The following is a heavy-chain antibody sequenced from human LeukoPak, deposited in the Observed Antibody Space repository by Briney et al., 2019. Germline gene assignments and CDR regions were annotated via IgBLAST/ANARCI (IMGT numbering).Heavy chain of an antibody. Sequence: ASVKVSCKASGYTFTSYGISWVRQAPGQGLEWMGWISAYNGNTNYAQKLQGRVTMTTDTSTSTAYMELRSLRSDDTAVYYCARGDQYYGSGIKGWFDPWGQGTLVTVSS. CDR2: ISAYNGNT. V-gene: IGHV1-18*04. J-gene: IGHJ5*02. CDR1: GYTFTSYG. CDR3: ARGDQYYGSGIKGWFDP. D-gene: IGHD3-10*01.